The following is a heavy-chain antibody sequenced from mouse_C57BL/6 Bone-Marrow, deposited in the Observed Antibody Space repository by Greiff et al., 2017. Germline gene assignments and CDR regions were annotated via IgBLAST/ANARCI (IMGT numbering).Heavy chain of an antibody. CDR3: ARLIKNPSGYFDV. V-gene: IGHV1-7*01. CDR2: INPSSGYT. J-gene: IGHJ1*03. CDR1: GYTFTSYW. D-gene: IGHD2-4*01. Sequence: VQLQQSGAELAKPGASVKLSCKASGYTFTSYWMHWVKQRPGQGLEWIGYINPSSGYTKYNQKFKDKATLTADKSSSTAYMQLSSLTYEDSAVYYCARLIKNPSGYFDVWGTGTTVTVSS.